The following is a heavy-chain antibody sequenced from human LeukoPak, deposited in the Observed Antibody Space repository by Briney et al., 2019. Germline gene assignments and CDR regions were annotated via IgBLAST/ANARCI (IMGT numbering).Heavy chain of an antibody. CDR2: IRIKANAYTA. Sequence: GRSLRLSCAASGFTFSDHYMEWVRQAPGKGLEWVGRIRIKANAYTAQYAASVKGRFTISRDDSKASVYPQINSLKAEDTAVYYCAAQYTGTKGSFDYWGQGTLVTVSS. J-gene: IGHJ4*02. CDR1: GFTFSDHY. V-gene: IGHV3-72*01. D-gene: IGHD1-1*01. CDR3: AAQYTGTKGSFDY.